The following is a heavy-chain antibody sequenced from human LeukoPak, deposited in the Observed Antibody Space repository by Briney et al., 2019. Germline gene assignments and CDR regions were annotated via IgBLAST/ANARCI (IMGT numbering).Heavy chain of an antibody. D-gene: IGHD3-22*01. CDR2: IYTSGST. J-gene: IGHJ4*02. V-gene: IGHV4-61*02. CDR1: GGSISSGSYY. Sequence: SQTLSLTCTVSGGSISSGSYYWSWIRQPAGKGLEWIGRIYTSGSTNYNPSLKSRVTISGDTSKNQFSLRLSSVTAADTAVYYCARASYSYDINGWVPFDYWGQGTLVTVSS. CDR3: ARASYSYDINGWVPFDY.